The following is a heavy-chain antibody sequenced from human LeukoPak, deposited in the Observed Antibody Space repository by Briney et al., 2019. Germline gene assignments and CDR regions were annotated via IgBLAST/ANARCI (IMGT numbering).Heavy chain of an antibody. D-gene: IGHD5-18*01. J-gene: IGHJ6*02. Sequence: PSETLSLTCTVSGGSISSYYWSWIRQPAGKGLEWIGRIYTSGSTNYNPSLKSRVTMSVDTSKNQFSLKLSSVTAADTAVYYCARDPRQLDTAMIRVRLGMDVWGQGTTVTVSS. V-gene: IGHV4-4*07. CDR3: ARDPRQLDTAMIRVRLGMDV. CDR1: GGSISSYY. CDR2: IYTSGST.